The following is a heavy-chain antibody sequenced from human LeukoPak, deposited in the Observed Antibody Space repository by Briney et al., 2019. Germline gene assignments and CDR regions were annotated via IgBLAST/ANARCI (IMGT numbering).Heavy chain of an antibody. V-gene: IGHV3-23*01. CDR3: AKDRQQLGTTPRYFDY. CDR2: ISGSGGST. Sequence: GGSLRLSCAASGFTFSSYAMSWVRQAPGKGLEWVSAISGSGGSTYYADSVKGRFTISRDNSKNTLYLQMNSLRAEDTAIYYCAKDRQQLGTTPRYFDYWGQGTLVTVSS. J-gene: IGHJ4*02. CDR1: GFTFSSYA. D-gene: IGHD6-13*01.